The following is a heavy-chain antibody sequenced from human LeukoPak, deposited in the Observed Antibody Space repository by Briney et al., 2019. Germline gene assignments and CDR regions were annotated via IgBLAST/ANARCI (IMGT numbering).Heavy chain of an antibody. CDR1: GGTFRTYA. CDR2: IIPIFGTA. Sequence: SVKVSCKASGGTFRTYAISWVRQAPGQGLEWMGGIIPIFGTANYAQKFQGRVTITADESTSTAYMELGSLRSEDTAVYYCARPTRSNYYDSSGYHYYYYYGMDVWGQGTTVTVSS. D-gene: IGHD3-22*01. CDR3: ARPTRSNYYDSSGYHYYYYYGMDV. V-gene: IGHV1-69*13. J-gene: IGHJ6*02.